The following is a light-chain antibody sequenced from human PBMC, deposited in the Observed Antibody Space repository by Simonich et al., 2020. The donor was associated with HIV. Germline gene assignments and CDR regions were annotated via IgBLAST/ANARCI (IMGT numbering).Light chain of an antibody. J-gene: IGLJ3*02. CDR2: EGN. V-gene: IGLV2-23*01. Sequence: QSALTQPASVSGSPGQSITISCTGTCSDVGSFNLVSWYQQFPGKAPKLMLYEGNRRPSGVSNRFAGSKSGNTASLTIAGLQAEDEADYYCCSYAGSSTLVFGGGTKLTVL. CDR1: CSDVGSFNL. CDR3: CSYAGSSTLV.